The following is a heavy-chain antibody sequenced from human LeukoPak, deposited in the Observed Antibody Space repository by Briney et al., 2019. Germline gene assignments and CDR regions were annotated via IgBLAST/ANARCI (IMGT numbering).Heavy chain of an antibody. CDR1: GFTFSSYS. CDR2: ISSSSSYI. J-gene: IGHJ1*01. CDR3: ARGLAATAEYFQH. D-gene: IGHD2-15*01. V-gene: IGHV3-21*01. Sequence: TGGSLRLSCAASGFTFSSYSMNWVRQAPGKGLEWVSSISSSSSYIYYADSVKGRFTISRDNAKNSLYLQMNSLRAEDTAVYYCARGLAATAEYFQHWGQGTLVTVSS.